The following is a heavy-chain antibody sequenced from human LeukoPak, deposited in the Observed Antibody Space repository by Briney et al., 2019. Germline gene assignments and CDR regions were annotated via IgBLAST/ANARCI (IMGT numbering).Heavy chain of an antibody. CDR3: ARRQGTTLNFDY. V-gene: IGHV1-18*01. CDR2: INAYNGNT. CDR1: GYTFSSYG. D-gene: IGHD1-1*01. Sequence: ASVKVSCKASGYTFSSYGFSWVRQAPGQGLEWMGWINAYNGNTNYAQNLQGRVTMTTDTSTSTAYMELRSLRSDDTAVYYCARRQGTTLNFDYWGQGTMVTVSS. J-gene: IGHJ4*02.